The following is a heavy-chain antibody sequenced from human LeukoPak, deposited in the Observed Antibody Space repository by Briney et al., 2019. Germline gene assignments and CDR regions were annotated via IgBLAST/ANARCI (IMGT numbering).Heavy chain of an antibody. CDR2: MYYSGSSIVNPS. Sequence: SETLSLTCTVSGGSVSSVLYYWSWIRQSPGKELEWIGYMYYSGSSIVNPSNYNPALKSRATMSIDPSKNQFSLRLSSVTAADTAVYYCAGYRNCSSTSCSHYYYYGMDVWGQGTTVTVSS. CDR1: GGSVSSVLYY. V-gene: IGHV4-61*01. J-gene: IGHJ6*02. CDR3: AGYRNCSSTSCSHYYYYGMDV. D-gene: IGHD2-2*01.